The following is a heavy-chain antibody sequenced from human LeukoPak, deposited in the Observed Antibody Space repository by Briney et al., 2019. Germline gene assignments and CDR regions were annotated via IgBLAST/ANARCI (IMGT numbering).Heavy chain of an antibody. J-gene: IGHJ4*02. Sequence: GGSLRLSCAASGVTVSDNYMSWVRQAPGKGLEWVSLIYSGGSTYYADSVKGRFTISRDNAKNSLYLQMNSLRAEDTAVYYCATPPDYYDSSGYHQGGDWGQGTLVTVSS. CDR1: GVTVSDNY. CDR3: ATPPDYYDSSGYHQGGD. V-gene: IGHV3-53*01. CDR2: IYSGGST. D-gene: IGHD3-22*01.